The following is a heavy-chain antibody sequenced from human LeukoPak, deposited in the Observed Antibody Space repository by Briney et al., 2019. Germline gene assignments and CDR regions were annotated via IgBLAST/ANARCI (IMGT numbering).Heavy chain of an antibody. CDR3: ASENFWSGYRGYYYYYMDV. CDR1: GFTFSSYW. D-gene: IGHD3-3*01. J-gene: IGHJ6*03. Sequence: GRSLRLSCAASGFTFSSYWMSWVRQAPGKGLEWVANIKQDGSEKYYVDSVKGRFTISRDNAKNSLYLQMNSLRAEDTAVYYCASENFWSGYRGYYYYYMDVWGKGTTVTVSS. CDR2: IKQDGSEK. V-gene: IGHV3-7*01.